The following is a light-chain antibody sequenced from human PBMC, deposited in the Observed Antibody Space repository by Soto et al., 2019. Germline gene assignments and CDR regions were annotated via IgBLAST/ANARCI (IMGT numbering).Light chain of an antibody. J-gene: IGKJ1*01. Sequence: EIVMTQSPATLSVSPGERATLSCRASQSVSSNLAWYQQKPGQAPRLLIYGASTRATGIPARFSGSGSGTEFTLTISGLPGEDVAVYYCQQDNNWPKTFGQGTKVEI. CDR1: QSVSSN. CDR3: QQDNNWPKT. CDR2: GAS. V-gene: IGKV3-15*01.